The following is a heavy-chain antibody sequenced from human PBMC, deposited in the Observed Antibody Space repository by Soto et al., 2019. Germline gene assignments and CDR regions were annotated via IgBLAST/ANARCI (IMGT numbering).Heavy chain of an antibody. Sequence: QVHLVQSGAEVKKPGASVKVSCKGSGYAFTTYGITWVRKAPGQGLEWMGWISAHNGNTNYAQKLKGRGTVTRDTSTSTTYMELSSLRSDDTAVDYCARGRYGDYWGQGARVTVSS. D-gene: IGHD1-1*01. CDR2: ISAHNGNT. V-gene: IGHV1-18*01. CDR3: ARGRYGDY. J-gene: IGHJ4*02. CDR1: GYAFTTYG.